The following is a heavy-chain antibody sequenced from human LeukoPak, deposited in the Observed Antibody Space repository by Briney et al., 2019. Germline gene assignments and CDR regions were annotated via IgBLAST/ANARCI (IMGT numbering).Heavy chain of an antibody. Sequence: ASVKVSCKASGYSFTGSAMNWVRQAPGQGLEWMGWINPNSGGTNYAQKFQGRVTMTRDTSITTAYMELSRLRSDDTAVYYCARDNREVRGGDCFDVWGKGTTVTVSS. V-gene: IGHV1-2*02. D-gene: IGHD2-21*02. CDR2: INPNSGGT. J-gene: IGHJ6*04. CDR1: GYSFTGSA. CDR3: ARDNREVRGGDCFDV.